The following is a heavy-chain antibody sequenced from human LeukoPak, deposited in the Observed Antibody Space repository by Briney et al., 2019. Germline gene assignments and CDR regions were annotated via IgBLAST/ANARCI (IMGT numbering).Heavy chain of an antibody. CDR1: GGSIGSGGYY. CDR3: ARVPPPRITMVRGAWLDP. D-gene: IGHD3-10*01. Sequence: SQTLSLTCTVSGGSIGSGGYYWSWIRQHPGKGLEWIGYIYYSGSTYYNPSLKSRVTISVDTSKNQFSLKLSSVTAADTAVYYCARVPPPRITMVRGAWLDPWGQGTLVTVSS. CDR2: IYYSGST. J-gene: IGHJ5*02. V-gene: IGHV4-31*03.